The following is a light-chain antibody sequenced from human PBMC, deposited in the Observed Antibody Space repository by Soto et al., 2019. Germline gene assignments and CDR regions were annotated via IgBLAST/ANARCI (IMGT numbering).Light chain of an antibody. CDR1: QSVSSY. CDR3: QQYNNWPSWT. Sequence: EKVMTQSPATLSMSPGERATLSCRASQSVSSYLAWYQQKPCQAPRLLIYGASTRATGIPARFSGSGSGTEFTLTISSLQSEDFAVYYCQQYNNWPSWTFGQGTKVDIK. V-gene: IGKV3-15*01. CDR2: GAS. J-gene: IGKJ1*01.